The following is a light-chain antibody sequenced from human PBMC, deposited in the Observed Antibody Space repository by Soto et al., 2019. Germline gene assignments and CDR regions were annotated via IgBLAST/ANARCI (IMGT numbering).Light chain of an antibody. J-gene: IGKJ1*01. CDR2: DTS. CDR1: QSVSRSY. Sequence: EIVLTQSPGTLSLSPGERATLSCRASQSVSRSYLACYQQKPGQAPRLLIYDTSSRATGIPDRFSGSGSGTAFTLAISRLEPEDLAGYYWQQCVSSPSFGPWTK. CDR3: QQCVSSPS. V-gene: IGKV3-20*01.